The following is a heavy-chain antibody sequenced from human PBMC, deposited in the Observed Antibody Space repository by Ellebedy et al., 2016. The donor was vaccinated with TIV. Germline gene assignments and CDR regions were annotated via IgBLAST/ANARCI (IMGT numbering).Heavy chain of an antibody. CDR1: GFTFSSYG. Sequence: PGGSLRLSCAASGFTFSSYGMHWVRQAPGKGLEWVAVIWYDGTNKYYADSVKGRFTISRDNSKNTLYLQMNSLRAVDTAMYYCTRGLGIADLTLGYWGQGTLVTVSS. V-gene: IGHV3-33*01. CDR2: IWYDGTNK. CDR3: TRGLGIADLTLGY. D-gene: IGHD2-15*01. J-gene: IGHJ4*02.